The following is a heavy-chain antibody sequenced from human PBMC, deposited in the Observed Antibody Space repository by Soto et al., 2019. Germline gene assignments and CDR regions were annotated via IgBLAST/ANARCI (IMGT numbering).Heavy chain of an antibody. Sequence: EVQLVESGGGLVQPGGSLRLSCAASGLTFTNYWMHWVRQAPGKGLVWVSRINSAESTTNYADSVKGRFTISRANAKNTLYLQMNSLRAEDTAVYYCALSHTVTTDYWGQGTLVTVAS. CDR3: ALSHTVTTDY. CDR2: INSAESTT. CDR1: GLTFTNYW. D-gene: IGHD4-17*01. J-gene: IGHJ4*02. V-gene: IGHV3-74*01.